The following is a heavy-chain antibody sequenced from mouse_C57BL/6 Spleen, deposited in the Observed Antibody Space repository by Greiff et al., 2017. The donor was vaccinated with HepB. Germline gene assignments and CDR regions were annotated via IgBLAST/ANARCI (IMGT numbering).Heavy chain of an antibody. J-gene: IGHJ2*01. D-gene: IGHD1-1*01. CDR2: IDPSDSYT. CDR1: GYTFTSYW. CDR3: ARSSITTVEYYFDY. Sequence: QVHVKQPGAELVMPGASVKLSCKASGYTFTSYWMHWVKQRPGQGLEWIGEIDPSDSYTNYNQKFKGKSTLTVDKSSSTAYMQLSSLTSEDSAVYYCARSSITTVEYYFDYWGQGTTLTVSS. V-gene: IGHV1-69*01.